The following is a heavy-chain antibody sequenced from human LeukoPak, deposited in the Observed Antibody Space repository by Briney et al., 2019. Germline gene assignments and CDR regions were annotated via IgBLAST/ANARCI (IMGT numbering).Heavy chain of an antibody. CDR3: ARERDGYAFDI. CDR1: GFTFSSYW. V-gene: IGHV3-7*01. Sequence: GGSLRLSCAASGFTFSSYWMSWVRQAPGKGLEGVANIKQDGREKYYVDSVKGRFTISRDNAKHSLYLQMNSLRAEDTAVYYCARERDGYAFDIWGQGTMVTVSS. CDR2: IKQDGREK. D-gene: IGHD5-24*01. J-gene: IGHJ3*02.